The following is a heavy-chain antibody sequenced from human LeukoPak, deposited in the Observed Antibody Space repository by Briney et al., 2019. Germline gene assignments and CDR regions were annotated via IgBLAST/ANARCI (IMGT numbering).Heavy chain of an antibody. Sequence: SETLSLTCTVSGGSISSCYWSWIRQPPGKGLEWIGYIYYSGSTNYNPSLKSRVTISVDTSKNQFSLKLSSVTAADTAVYYCARVSCSSTSCYPYYYYGMDVWGQGTTVTVSS. D-gene: IGHD2-2*01. J-gene: IGHJ6*02. CDR1: GGSISSCY. CDR2: IYYSGST. V-gene: IGHV4-59*01. CDR3: ARVSCSSTSCYPYYYYGMDV.